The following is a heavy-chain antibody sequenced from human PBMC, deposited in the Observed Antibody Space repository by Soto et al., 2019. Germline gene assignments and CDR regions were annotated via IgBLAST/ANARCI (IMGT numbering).Heavy chain of an antibody. CDR3: ARGYCSGGSCYRY. Sequence: SETLSLTCTVSVGSISSSSYSWGWIRQPPGKGLEWIGSIYYSGSTYYNPSLKSRVTISVDTSKNQFSLKLSSVTAADTAVYYCARGYCSGGSCYRYWGQGSQVTVSS. CDR2: IYYSGST. J-gene: IGHJ4*02. CDR1: VGSISSSSYS. D-gene: IGHD2-15*01. V-gene: IGHV4-39*01.